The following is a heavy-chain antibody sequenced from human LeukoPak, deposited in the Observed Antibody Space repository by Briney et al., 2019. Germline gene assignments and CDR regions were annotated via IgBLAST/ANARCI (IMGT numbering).Heavy chain of an antibody. CDR3: AREVDTALANAFDI. D-gene: IGHD5-18*01. V-gene: IGHV4-61*01. Sequence: PSETLSLTYTVSGGSVSSGSYYWSWIRQPPGKGLEWIGYIYYSGSTNYNPSLKSRVTISVDTSKNQFSLKLSSVTAADTAVYYCAREVDTALANAFDIWGQGTMVTVSS. J-gene: IGHJ3*02. CDR2: IYYSGST. CDR1: GGSVSSGSYY.